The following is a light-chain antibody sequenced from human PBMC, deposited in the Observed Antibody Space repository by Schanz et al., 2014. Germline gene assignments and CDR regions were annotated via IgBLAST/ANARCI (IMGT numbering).Light chain of an antibody. CDR3: QSYDSSLSAVV. V-gene: IGLV2-14*02. J-gene: IGLJ2*01. CDR1: SSDVGSYNH. Sequence: QSALTQPASVSGSPGQSITISCTGTSSDVGSYNHVSWYQQYPGKAPKLIIYEATKWPSGISNRFSGSKSGNTASLTISGLQAEDEADYYCQSYDSSLSAVVFGGGTKLTVL. CDR2: EAT.